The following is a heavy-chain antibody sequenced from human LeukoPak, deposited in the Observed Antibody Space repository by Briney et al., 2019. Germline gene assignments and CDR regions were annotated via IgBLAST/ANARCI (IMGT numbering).Heavy chain of an antibody. V-gene: IGHV3-7*05. D-gene: IGHD3-3*01. CDR3: ARENVDYDFWSGYPNWFDP. CDR2: IRQDGSEK. J-gene: IGHJ5*02. Sequence: GGSLRLSCAVPGFTFTSYWMSWVRRAPGKDLEWVANIRQDGSEKYYVDSVKGRFSISRDNAKKSLYLQMNSLRADDTAVYYCARENVDYDFWSGYPNWFDPWGQGTLVTVSS. CDR1: GFTFTSYW.